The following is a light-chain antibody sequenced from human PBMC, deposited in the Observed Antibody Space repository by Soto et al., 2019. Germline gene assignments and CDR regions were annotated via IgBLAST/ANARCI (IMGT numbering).Light chain of an antibody. CDR2: DAS. Sequence: DIQMTQSPSTLSASVGDRVTITCRASQSISSWLAWYQQKPGKAPKLLIYDASSLESGVPSRFSGSGSGTEFTLTISTLQPDDFATYYCQQYNSYLLTFGGGTKAEIK. CDR1: QSISSW. J-gene: IGKJ4*01. CDR3: QQYNSYLLT. V-gene: IGKV1-5*01.